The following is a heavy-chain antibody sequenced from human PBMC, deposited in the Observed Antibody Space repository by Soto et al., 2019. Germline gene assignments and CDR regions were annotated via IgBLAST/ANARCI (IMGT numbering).Heavy chain of an antibody. CDR1: GFSLTTSGVG. V-gene: IGHV2-5*01. CDR2: IYWNDDK. D-gene: IGHD2-2*01. J-gene: IGHJ5*02. Sequence: SGPTLVNPTQTLTLTCTFSGFSLTTSGVGVGWIRQPPGKALEWLALIYWNDDKRYSPSLRGRLTITKDTSKNQVVLAMTNMDPVDTATYYCAHHTITPATNWFDPWGRGTKGTVSS. CDR3: AHHTITPATNWFDP.